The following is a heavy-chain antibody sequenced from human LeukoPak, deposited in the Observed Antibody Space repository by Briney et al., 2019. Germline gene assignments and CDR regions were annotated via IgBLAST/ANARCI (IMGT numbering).Heavy chain of an antibody. D-gene: IGHD4-23*01. CDR2: ISSSGSGGNT. CDR3: ARDHYGGNDY. Sequence: GSLRLSCAASGVTLSSYAMSWARQAPGKGLEWVSGISSSGSGGNTYYADSVKGRFTISRDNAKNSLYLQMNSLRAEDTAVYYCARDHYGGNDYWGQGTLVTVSS. J-gene: IGHJ4*02. V-gene: IGHV3-23*01. CDR1: GVTLSSYA.